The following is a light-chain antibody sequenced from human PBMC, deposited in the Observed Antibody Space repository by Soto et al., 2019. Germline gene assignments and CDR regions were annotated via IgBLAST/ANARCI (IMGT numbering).Light chain of an antibody. CDR3: FSYAVSREYF. CDR1: SSDVGSYNL. CDR2: EGS. J-gene: IGLJ1*01. Sequence: QSALTQPASVSGSPGQSITISCTGTSSDVGSYNLVSWYQQHPGKAPKLMIYEGSKRPSGVSDRFSGSKSGNTASLTISGLQAEDEADYYCFSYAVSREYFFGTGPKVTGL. V-gene: IGLV2-23*01.